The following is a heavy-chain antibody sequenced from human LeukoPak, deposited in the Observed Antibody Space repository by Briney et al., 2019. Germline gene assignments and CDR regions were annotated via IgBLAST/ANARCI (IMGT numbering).Heavy chain of an antibody. Sequence: PGGSLRLSCAASGFPFSSYDLHRVRQAPGKGLEWVAVIWYDGSNEYYADSVKGRFTISRDNSKNTLYLQMNSLRVDDTAVYYCARGRYTSSPYFDYWGQGALVTVSS. V-gene: IGHV3-33*01. D-gene: IGHD6-6*01. J-gene: IGHJ4*02. CDR3: ARGRYTSSPYFDY. CDR1: GFPFSSYD. CDR2: IWYDGSNE.